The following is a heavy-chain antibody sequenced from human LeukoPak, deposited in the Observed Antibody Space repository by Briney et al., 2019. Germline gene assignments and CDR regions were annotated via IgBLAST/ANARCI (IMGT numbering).Heavy chain of an antibody. CDR2: ISSSSSAI. CDR3: ARGAIRYSDY. V-gene: IGHV3-48*02. D-gene: IGHD3-9*01. J-gene: IGHJ4*02. CDR1: GFTFSSYT. Sequence: GGSLRLSCAASGFTFSSYTMNWVRQAPGKGLEWVSSISSSSSAIYYAASVKGRFTISRDNAKNSLYLQMNSLRDEDTAVYFCARGAIRYSDYWGQGTLVTVSS.